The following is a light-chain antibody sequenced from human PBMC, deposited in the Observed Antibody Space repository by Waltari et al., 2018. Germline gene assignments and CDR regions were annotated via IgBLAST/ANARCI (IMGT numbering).Light chain of an antibody. CDR3: ASWDYSLNGVL. Sequence: QSVLTQPPSASGTPGQRVTISCSGSNSNIGSHIVNWYQQLPGTAPKLIIYSNTQRPSGVPDRFSGSKSGTSASLAISGLQSEDEADYYCASWDYSLNGVLYGGGTKLTVL. J-gene: IGLJ3*02. V-gene: IGLV1-44*01. CDR1: NSNIGSHI. CDR2: SNT.